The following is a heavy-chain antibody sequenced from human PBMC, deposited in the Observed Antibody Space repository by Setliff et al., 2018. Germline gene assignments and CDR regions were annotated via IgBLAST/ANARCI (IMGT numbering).Heavy chain of an antibody. J-gene: IGHJ6*03. CDR1: GGSISGYY. CDR2: IYSSGRI. CDR3: ARAPDSGTYYNLYPYYNDV. D-gene: IGHD1-26*01. V-gene: IGHV4-59*08. Sequence: PSETLSLTCNVSGGSISGYYWSWIRQPPGKGLEWIGNIYSSGRIKYNPSLRSRVTISVDTVKNQFSLRLSSLTAADTAVYYCARAPDSGTYYNLYPYYNDVWGKGTTVTVSS.